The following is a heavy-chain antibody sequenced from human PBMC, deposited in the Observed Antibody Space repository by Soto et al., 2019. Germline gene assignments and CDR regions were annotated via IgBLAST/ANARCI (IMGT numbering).Heavy chain of an antibody. V-gene: IGHV4-34*01. Sequence: PSETLSLTCAVYGGSFSGYYWSWIRQPPGKGLEWIGEINHSGSTNYNPSLKSRVTISVDTSKNRFSLKLSSVTAADTAVYYCARGTDSSSSHFDYWGQGTLVTVSS. CDR3: ARGTDSSSSHFDY. J-gene: IGHJ4*02. CDR1: GGSFSGYY. D-gene: IGHD6-6*01. CDR2: INHSGST.